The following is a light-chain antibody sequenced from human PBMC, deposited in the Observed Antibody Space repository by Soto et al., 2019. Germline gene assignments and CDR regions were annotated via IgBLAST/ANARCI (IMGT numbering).Light chain of an antibody. Sequence: EIVLTQSPGTLSLSPGERATLSCRASQSVSSTYLAWYQQKPGQAPRLLIYGASNRATGIPDRFSGSGSGTDFTLTISRLEPEDCAVYYCQQYGSSPLLTFGGGTKEEIK. CDR2: GAS. CDR1: QSVSSTY. J-gene: IGKJ4*01. V-gene: IGKV3-20*01. CDR3: QQYGSSPLLT.